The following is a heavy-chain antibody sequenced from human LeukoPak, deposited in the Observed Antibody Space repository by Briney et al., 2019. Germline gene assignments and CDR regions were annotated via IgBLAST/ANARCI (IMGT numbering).Heavy chain of an antibody. CDR2: ISAYNGNT. J-gene: IGHJ6*03. V-gene: IGHV1-18*01. CDR3: ARSGGGRGPGYYYMDV. Sequence: ASVKVSCQASGYTFTSYGISWVGPAPGQGLDWMGWISAYNGNTNYAQKLQGRVTMTTDTSTSTAYMELRSLRSDDTAVYYCARSGGGRGPGYYYMDVWGKGTTVTVSS. CDR1: GYTFTSYG. D-gene: IGHD2-15*01.